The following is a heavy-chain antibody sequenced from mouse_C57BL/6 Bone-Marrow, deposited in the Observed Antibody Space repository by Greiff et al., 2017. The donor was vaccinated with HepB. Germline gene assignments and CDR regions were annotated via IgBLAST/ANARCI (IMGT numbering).Heavy chain of an antibody. D-gene: IGHD6-5*01. CDR3: TRESLCFYYAMDY. CDR2: IYPGNSDT. Sequence: EVNLVESGTVLARPGASVKMSCKTSGYTFTSYWMHWVKQRPGQGLEWIGAIYPGNSDTSYNQKFKGKAKLTAVTSASTAYMELSSLTNEDSAVYYCTRESLCFYYAMDYWGQGTSVTVSS. CDR1: GYTFTSYW. J-gene: IGHJ4*01. V-gene: IGHV1-5*01.